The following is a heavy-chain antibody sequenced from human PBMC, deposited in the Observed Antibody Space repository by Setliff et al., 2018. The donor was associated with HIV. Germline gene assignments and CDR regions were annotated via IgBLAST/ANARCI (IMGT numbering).Heavy chain of an antibody. CDR3: ARSFSGRYFWSGYYTGPDPKGENAFDI. V-gene: IGHV4-39*02. Sequence: SETLSLTCTVSGGSISNSNYFWGWLRQPPGKGLEWIGWIYSSGSTYYQPSLQGRVSMSIDSSKNHYSLSLRYVTAADTAVYYCARSFSGRYFWSGYYTGPDPKGENAFDIWGQGTMVTVSS. CDR1: GGSISNSNYF. CDR2: IYSSGST. D-gene: IGHD3-3*01. J-gene: IGHJ3*02.